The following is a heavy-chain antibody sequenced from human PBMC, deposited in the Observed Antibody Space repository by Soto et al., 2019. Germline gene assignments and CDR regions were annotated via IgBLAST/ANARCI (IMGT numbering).Heavy chain of an antibody. CDR2: IYYSGST. CDR1: GGSISSYY. J-gene: IGHJ4*02. D-gene: IGHD4-17*01. CDR3: ARPHAYGDYGGLGY. V-gene: IGHV4-59*08. Sequence: QVQLQESGPGLVKPSETLSLTCTVSGGSISSYYWSWIRQPPGKGLEWIGYIYYSGSTNYNPSLKSRVTLSVDTSKNQFSLKLSSVTAADTAVYYCARPHAYGDYGGLGYWGQGTLVTVSS.